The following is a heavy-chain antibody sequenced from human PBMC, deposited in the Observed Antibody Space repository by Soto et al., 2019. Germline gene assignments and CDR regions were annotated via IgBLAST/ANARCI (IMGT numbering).Heavy chain of an antibody. CDR2: IIPMFGIT. J-gene: IGHJ4*02. D-gene: IGHD3-9*01. V-gene: IGHV1-69*08. CDR3: ATDRALNSAALGMAY. Sequence: QVQLVQSGAEVKKPGSSVKVSCKASVGAFDSYIVSWVRQAPGQGLEWMGRIIPMFGITNYAQKFHDRVTIPADKSTSTAYMELSSLRSEDTATYYCATDRALNSAALGMAYWGQGTLVTVSS. CDR1: VGAFDSYI.